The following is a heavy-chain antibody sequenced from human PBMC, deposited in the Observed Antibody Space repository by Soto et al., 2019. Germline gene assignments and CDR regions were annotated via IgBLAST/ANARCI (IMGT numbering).Heavy chain of an antibody. Sequence: PSETLSLTCAVSSFSISSGYYWGWVRQPPGKGLEWIGSIYHSGTTNYSPSLKSRVTISIDTSKNQFSLTLRSVTAADTAVYYCARQGSYWGQGALVTVSS. J-gene: IGHJ4*02. CDR3: ARQGSY. CDR1: SFSISSGYY. V-gene: IGHV4-38-2*01. CDR2: IYHSGTT.